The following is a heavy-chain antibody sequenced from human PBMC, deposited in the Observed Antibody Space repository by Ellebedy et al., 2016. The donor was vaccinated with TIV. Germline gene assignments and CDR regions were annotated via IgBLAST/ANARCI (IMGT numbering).Heavy chain of an antibody. D-gene: IGHD6-6*01. V-gene: IGHV3-30-3*01. J-gene: IGHJ6*02. CDR3: AREGPIPEYSSAQNGGMDV. Sequence: GGSLRLXXAASGFTFSSYAMHWVRQAPGKGLEWVAVISYDGSNKYYADSVKGRFTISRDNSKNTLYLQMNSLRAEDTAVYYCAREGPIPEYSSAQNGGMDVWGQGTTVTVSS. CDR1: GFTFSSYA. CDR2: ISYDGSNK.